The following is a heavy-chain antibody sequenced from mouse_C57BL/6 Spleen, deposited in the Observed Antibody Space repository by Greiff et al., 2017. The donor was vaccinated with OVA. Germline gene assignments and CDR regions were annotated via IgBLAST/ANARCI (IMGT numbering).Heavy chain of an antibody. CDR2: ITPSSGYT. CDR3: ARAGGSRQLGDFDD. D-gene: IGHD6-1*01. J-gene: IGHJ2*01. CDR1: GYSFTSYW. Sequence: VKLMESGAELAKPGASVKLSCKASGYSFTSYWMHWVKQRPGQGLEWIGYITPSSGYTKSNQKVKDKATLTVAKSSSTAYMQLSSLTTEDSAVYYGARAGGSRQLGDFDDWGKGTTLTVSS. V-gene: IGHV1-7*01.